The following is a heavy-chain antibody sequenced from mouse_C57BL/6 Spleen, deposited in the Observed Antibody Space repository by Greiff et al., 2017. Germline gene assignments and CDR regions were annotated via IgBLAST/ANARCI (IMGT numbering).Heavy chain of an antibody. J-gene: IGHJ4*01. CDR3: ARGKLGLYYAMDY. CDR2: INPSNGGT. Sequence: VQLQQPGTELVKPGASVKLSCKASGYTFTSYWMHWVKQRPGQGLEWIGNINPSNGGTNYNEKFKSKATLTVDKSSSTAYMQLSSLTSEDSAVYYCARGKLGLYYAMDYWGQGTSVTVSS. D-gene: IGHD4-1*01. V-gene: IGHV1-53*01. CDR1: GYTFTSYW.